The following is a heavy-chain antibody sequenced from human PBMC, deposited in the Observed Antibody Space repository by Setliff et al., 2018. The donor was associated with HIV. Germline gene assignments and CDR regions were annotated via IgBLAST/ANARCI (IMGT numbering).Heavy chain of an antibody. J-gene: IGHJ3*02. Sequence: LRLSCAASGFTFNTYAMSWVRQAPGKGLEWVSSISYGSTYIYQSDSVRGRFTISRDDAKKTLYLQMNSLGVEDTAVYYCAKGRYGGYDWGTLDIWGQGTMVTVSS. CDR1: GFTFNTYA. CDR3: AKGRYGGYDWGTLDI. CDR2: ISYGSTYI. V-gene: IGHV3-21*01. D-gene: IGHD5-12*01.